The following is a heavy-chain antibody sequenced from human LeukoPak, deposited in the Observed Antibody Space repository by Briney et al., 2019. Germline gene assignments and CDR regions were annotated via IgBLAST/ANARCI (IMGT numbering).Heavy chain of an antibody. CDR3: ARGGKATVVTM. CDR1: GGSINGYY. Sequence: PSETLSLTCTVSGGSINGYYWSWIRQPAGKGLEWIGRIYSSGSTNYNPSLKSRVSVSVDTSKNQFSLKLTSVTAADTAVYYCARGGKATVVTMWGQGILVTVSS. J-gene: IGHJ4*02. D-gene: IGHD4-23*01. V-gene: IGHV4-4*07. CDR2: IYSSGST.